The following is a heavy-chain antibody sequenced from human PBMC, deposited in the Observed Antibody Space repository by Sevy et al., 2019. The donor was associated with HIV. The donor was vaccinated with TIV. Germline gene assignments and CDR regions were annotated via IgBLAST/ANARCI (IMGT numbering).Heavy chain of an antibody. CDR3: ARDSTYDFWSGYYRYGMDV. Sequence: ASVKVSCKASGYTFTSYAMNWVRQAPGQGLEWMGWINTNTGNPTYAQGFTGRFVFSLDTSVSTAYLQISSLKAEDTAVYYCARDSTYDFWSGYYRYGMDVWGQGTTVTVSS. D-gene: IGHD3-3*01. V-gene: IGHV7-4-1*02. CDR1: GYTFTSYA. CDR2: INTNTGNP. J-gene: IGHJ6*02.